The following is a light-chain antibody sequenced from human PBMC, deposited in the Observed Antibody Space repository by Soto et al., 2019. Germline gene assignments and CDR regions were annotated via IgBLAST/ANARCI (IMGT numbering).Light chain of an antibody. CDR3: QKYNSAPYT. Sequence: DIQMTQSPSSLSASVGDRVTITCRSSQGISNYLAWYQQKPGKVPKLLIYAASTLQSAVPSRVSGSGSGTDFSTSISSLQPEDVAAYYCQKYNSAPYTCGQGTKLEIK. V-gene: IGKV1-27*01. CDR1: QGISNY. CDR2: AAS. J-gene: IGKJ2*01.